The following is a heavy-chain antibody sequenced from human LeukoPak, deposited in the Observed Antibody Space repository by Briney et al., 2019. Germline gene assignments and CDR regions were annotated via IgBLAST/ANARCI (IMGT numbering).Heavy chain of an antibody. J-gene: IGHJ6*03. CDR3: ARGGGSSSWSYYYYYYMDV. V-gene: IGHV1-8*03. Sequence: GASVKVSCKASGYTFTSYDINWVRQATGQGLEWMGWMNPNSGNTGYAQKFQGRVTITRNTSISTAYMELSSLRSEDTAVYYCARGGGSSSWSYYYYYYMDVWGKGTTVTVSS. CDR2: MNPNSGNT. CDR1: GYTFTSYD. D-gene: IGHD6-13*01.